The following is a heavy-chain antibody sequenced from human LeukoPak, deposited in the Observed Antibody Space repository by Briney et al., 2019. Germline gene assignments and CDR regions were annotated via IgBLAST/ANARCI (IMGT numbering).Heavy chain of an antibody. Sequence: GGSLRLSCAASGFTFSSYWVSWVRQTPGKGLEWVANIKQDGSEKYYVDSVKGRFTISRDNAKNSLYLQMNSLRAEDTAVYYCARSDRGWQQGGQLAFDYWGQGTLVTVSS. CDR1: GFTFSSYW. D-gene: IGHD6-13*01. CDR2: IKQDGSEK. V-gene: IGHV3-7*01. CDR3: ARSDRGWQQGGQLAFDY. J-gene: IGHJ4*02.